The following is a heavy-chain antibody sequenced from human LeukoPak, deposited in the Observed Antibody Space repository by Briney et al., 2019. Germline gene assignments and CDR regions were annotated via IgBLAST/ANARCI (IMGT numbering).Heavy chain of an antibody. V-gene: IGHV3-7*01. CDR2: INPDGEAT. D-gene: IGHD3-22*01. J-gene: IGHJ1*01. Sequence: GGSLRLSHAASGFIVSTSWMSWVRHAPGKGLEWLANINPDGEATYHLASVKGRFIISNDNTKNFLFLQISNLRGDATVLVSCASYHDSDGNDWGQGTVVAVYS. CDR1: GFIVSTSW. CDR3: ASYHDSDGND.